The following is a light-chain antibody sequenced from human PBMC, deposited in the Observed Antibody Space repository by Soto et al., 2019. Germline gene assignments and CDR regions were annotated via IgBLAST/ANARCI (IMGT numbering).Light chain of an antibody. CDR2: EVN. CDR3: SSYAGINNLGV. Sequence: QSALTKPHSASGSPGQSVTISCTGTSSDVGGYKYVSWYQQHPGKAPKLMIFEVNQRHSGVTDRFSGSKSGNTASLTVAGLQAEDEADYYCSSYAGINNLGVFGTGTKVTVL. V-gene: IGLV2-8*01. CDR1: SSDVGGYKY. J-gene: IGLJ1*01.